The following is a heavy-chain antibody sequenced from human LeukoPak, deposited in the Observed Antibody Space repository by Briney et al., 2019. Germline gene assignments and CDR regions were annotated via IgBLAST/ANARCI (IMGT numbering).Heavy chain of an antibody. V-gene: IGHV3-23*01. CDR3: AKEGYSSSWFNNDAFDI. D-gene: IGHD6-13*01. Sequence: GGSLRLSCAASGFTFSSYAMSWVRQAPGKRLEWVSAISGSGGSTYYADSVKGRFTISRDNSKNTLYLQMNSLRAEDTAVYYCAKEGYSSSWFNNDAFDIWGQGTMVTVSS. J-gene: IGHJ3*02. CDR2: ISGSGGST. CDR1: GFTFSSYA.